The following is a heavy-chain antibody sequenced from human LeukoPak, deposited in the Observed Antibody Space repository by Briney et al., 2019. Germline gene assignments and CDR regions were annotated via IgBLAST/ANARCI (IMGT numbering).Heavy chain of an antibody. Sequence: GGSLRLSCAASGFTFSSYWMNWARQAPGKGLEWVASINRNGNVNYYVDSVKGRFTISRDNAKNSLYLQMSNLRAEDTSGYFCARGGGLDVWGQGATVTVSS. J-gene: IGHJ6*02. CDR2: INRNGNVN. D-gene: IGHD3-16*01. CDR1: GFTFSSYW. V-gene: IGHV3-7*03. CDR3: ARGGGLDV.